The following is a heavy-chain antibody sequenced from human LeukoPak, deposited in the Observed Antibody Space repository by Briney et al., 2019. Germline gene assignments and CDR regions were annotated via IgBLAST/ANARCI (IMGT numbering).Heavy chain of an antibody. J-gene: IGHJ5*02. CDR2: TNPKSGNT. D-gene: IGHD3-10*01. Sequence: ASVKVSCKASGYTFTGYYMHWVRQAPGQGLEWMGWTNPKSGNTGYGQKFQGRVTMTRVTSITTAYMELRSLRSDDTAVYYCTKASLAFGTKYFDPWGQGTLVTVSS. V-gene: IGHV1-2*02. CDR1: GYTFTGYY. CDR3: TKASLAFGTKYFDP.